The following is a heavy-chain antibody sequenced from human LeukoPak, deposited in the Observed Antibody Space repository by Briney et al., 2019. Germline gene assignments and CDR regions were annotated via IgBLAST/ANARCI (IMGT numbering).Heavy chain of an antibody. CDR1: GFTFSSYG. V-gene: IGHV3-30*03. Sequence: GRSLRLSCAASGFTFSSYGMHWVRQAPGKGLEWVAVISYDGSNKYYADSVKGRFTISRDNSKNTLYLQMNSLRAEDTAVYYCARDSFHTYWGQGTLVTVSS. D-gene: IGHD3-16*02. CDR3: ARDSFHTY. CDR2: ISYDGSNK. J-gene: IGHJ4*02.